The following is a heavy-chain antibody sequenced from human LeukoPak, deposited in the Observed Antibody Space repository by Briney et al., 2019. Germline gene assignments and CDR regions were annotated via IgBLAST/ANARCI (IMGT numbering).Heavy chain of an antibody. CDR1: GFTFTSYW. D-gene: IGHD4-11*01. CDR3: ARDAYRDRYFDY. CDR2: IKQDGSEK. V-gene: IGHV3-7*01. Sequence: PGGSLRLSCAASGFTFTSYWMSWVRQAPGKGLEWVAHIKQDGSEKHYVASVKGRFTISRDNAKDSLWLQMNSLRAEDTAVYYCARDAYRDRYFDYWGQGTLVTVSS. J-gene: IGHJ4*02.